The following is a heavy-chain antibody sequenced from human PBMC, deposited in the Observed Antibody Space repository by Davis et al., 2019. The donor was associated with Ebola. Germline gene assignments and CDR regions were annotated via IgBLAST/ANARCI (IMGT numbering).Heavy chain of an antibody. Sequence: GGSLRLSCSASGFTFSSYAMHWVRQAPGKGLEYVSAISSNGGSTSYADSVKGRFTISRDNAKNTLYLQMNSLRAEDTAVYYCASGSSGWYYYYYGMDVWGQGTTVTVSS. CDR1: GFTFSSYA. CDR3: ASGSSGWYYYYYGMDV. V-gene: IGHV3-64*04. J-gene: IGHJ6*02. CDR2: ISSNGGST. D-gene: IGHD6-19*01.